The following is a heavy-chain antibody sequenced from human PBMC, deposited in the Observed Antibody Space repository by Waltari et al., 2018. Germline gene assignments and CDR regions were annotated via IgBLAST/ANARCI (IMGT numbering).Heavy chain of an antibody. CDR3: ARGSAGMTTVTFDY. D-gene: IGHD4-4*01. J-gene: IGHJ4*02. Sequence: QVQLVQSGAEVKKPGASVKVSCKASGYTFTGYYMHWVRQAPGQGLEWMGRIHPNGGGTNYAQKLQGRVTMARDTSISTAYMELSSLRSEDTAVYYCARGSAGMTTVTFDYWGQGTLVTVSS. CDR2: IHPNGGGT. CDR1: GYTFTGYY. V-gene: IGHV1-2*06.